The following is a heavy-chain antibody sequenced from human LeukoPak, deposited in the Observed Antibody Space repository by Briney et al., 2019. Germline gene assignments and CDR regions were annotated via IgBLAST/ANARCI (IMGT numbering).Heavy chain of an antibody. V-gene: IGHV3-23*01. Sequence: PGGSLRLSCAASGFTFSSYAMSWVRQAPGKGLEWVSAISGSGGSTYYADSVKGRFTISRDNSKNTLYLQMNSLRAEDTAVYYCAKGGDYRSSGDRIDHWGQGTLVTVSS. CDR3: AKGGDYRSSGDRIDH. J-gene: IGHJ5*02. CDR1: GFTFSSYA. D-gene: IGHD3-10*01. CDR2: ISGSGGST.